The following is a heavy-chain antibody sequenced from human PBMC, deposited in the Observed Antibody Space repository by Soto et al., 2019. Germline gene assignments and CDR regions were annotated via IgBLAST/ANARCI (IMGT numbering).Heavy chain of an antibody. CDR3: ARDLDASGSYYTDY. Sequence: QVQLVQSGAEVKKPGASVKVSCKASGYTFSSIGISWVRQAPGQGLEWMGWIRPDKGNTHYAQGPQGRVTMPTDTSTSTAYMELRSLRSDDTAVYYCARDLDASGSYYTDYWGQGTLVTVSS. J-gene: IGHJ4*02. D-gene: IGHD3-10*01. CDR1: GYTFSSIG. V-gene: IGHV1-18*01. CDR2: IRPDKGNT.